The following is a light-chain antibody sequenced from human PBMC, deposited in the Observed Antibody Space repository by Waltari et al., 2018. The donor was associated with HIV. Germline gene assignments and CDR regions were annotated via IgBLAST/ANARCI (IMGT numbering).Light chain of an antibody. CDR3: MQALQTPLIT. CDR1: QCLLNSNGFNY. Sequence: DIVMNQSPLSLPVTPGEPASIYCRSSQCLLNSNGFNYLDWYLQKPGQSPRLLIYLGSNRAPGVPDRFSGSGSGTDFTLKISRVEAEDVGVYYCMQALQTPLITFGQGTRLEIK. CDR2: LGS. J-gene: IGKJ5*01. V-gene: IGKV2-28*01.